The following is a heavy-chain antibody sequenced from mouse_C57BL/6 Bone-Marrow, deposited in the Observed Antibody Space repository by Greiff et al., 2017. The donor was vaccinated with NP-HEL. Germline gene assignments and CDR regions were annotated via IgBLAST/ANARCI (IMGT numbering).Heavy chain of an antibody. CDR2: IHPNSGST. J-gene: IGHJ2*01. D-gene: IGHD2-1*01. CDR1: GYTFTSYW. CDR3: ARYYYGILKGY. V-gene: IGHV1-64*01. Sequence: QVQLKESGAELVKPGASVKLSCKASGYTFTSYWMHWVKQRPGQGLEWIGMIHPNSGSTNYNEKFKSKATLTVDKSSSTAYMQLSSLTSEDSAVYYCARYYYGILKGYWGQGTTLTVSS.